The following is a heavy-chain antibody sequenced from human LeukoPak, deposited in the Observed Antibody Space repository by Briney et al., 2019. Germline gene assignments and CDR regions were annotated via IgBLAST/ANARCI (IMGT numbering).Heavy chain of an antibody. Sequence: SETLSLTCAVYGGSFSGFYWNWVRQPPGMGLEWIGEIYHGGSINYNPSLKSRVTMSIDTSKNQFSLKLTSVTAADTAVYYCARAYGPEISWGQGTLVTVSS. D-gene: IGHD3-10*01. CDR3: ARAYGPEIS. CDR1: GGSFSGFY. CDR2: IYHGGSI. V-gene: IGHV4-34*01. J-gene: IGHJ5*02.